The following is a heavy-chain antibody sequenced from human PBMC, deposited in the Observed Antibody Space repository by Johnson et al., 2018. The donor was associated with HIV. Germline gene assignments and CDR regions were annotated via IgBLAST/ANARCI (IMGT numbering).Heavy chain of an antibody. J-gene: IGHJ3*02. CDR3: AKSPGKDHGGNSGGIDI. V-gene: IGHV3-30*02. D-gene: IGHD4-23*01. CDR2: IRYDGSNK. Sequence: VQLVESGGGVVQPGGSLRLSCAASGFTFSSYGMHWVRQAPGNGLEWVAFIRYDGSNKYYADSVKGRFTISRDNSKNTMYLQMNSLRAEDTAVYYCAKSPGKDHGGNSGGIDIWGQGTMVTVSS. CDR1: GFTFSSYG.